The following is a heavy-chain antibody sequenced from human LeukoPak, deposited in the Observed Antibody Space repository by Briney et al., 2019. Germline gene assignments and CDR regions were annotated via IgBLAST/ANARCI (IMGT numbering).Heavy chain of an antibody. CDR3: ARVTTVVTPYYFDY. CDR1: GGSFSGYY. V-gene: IGHV4-34*01. D-gene: IGHD4-23*01. Sequence: SETLSLTCAVYGGSFSGYYWGWIRQPPGKGLEWIGEINHSGSTNYNPSLKSRVTISVDTSKNQFSLKLSSVTAADTAVYYCARVTTVVTPYYFDYWGQGTLVTVSS. J-gene: IGHJ4*02. CDR2: INHSGST.